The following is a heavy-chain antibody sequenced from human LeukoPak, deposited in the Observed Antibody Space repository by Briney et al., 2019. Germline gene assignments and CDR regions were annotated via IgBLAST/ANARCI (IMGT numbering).Heavy chain of an antibody. CDR3: ATYFYGEYGSYYFDY. V-gene: IGHV4-4*02. CDR2: IYHSGTT. Sequence: PSETLSLTCAVSGAFITNSHWWSWARQPPGKGLEWIGEIYHSGTTNYNPSLKSRVTMSVDKSKNQFSLKLSSVTGADTAVYYCATYFYGEYGSYYFDYWGQGTLVTVSS. CDR1: GAFITNSHW. J-gene: IGHJ4*02. D-gene: IGHD4-17*01.